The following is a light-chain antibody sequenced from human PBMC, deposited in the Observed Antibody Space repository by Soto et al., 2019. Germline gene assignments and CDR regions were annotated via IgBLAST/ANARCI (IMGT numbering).Light chain of an antibody. Sequence: DIQMTQSPSFVSASVGDRVTITCRASQGISRWLAWYQQRPGKAPELLIYGASSLQSGVPSRFSGSGSVTDFTLTISSLQPEDVATYYCQPANSFPLTFGQGTRLEIK. J-gene: IGKJ5*01. CDR1: QGISRW. CDR3: QPANSFPLT. CDR2: GAS. V-gene: IGKV1-12*01.